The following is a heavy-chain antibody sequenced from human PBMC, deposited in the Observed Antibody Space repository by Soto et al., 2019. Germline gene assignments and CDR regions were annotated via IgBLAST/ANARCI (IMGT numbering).Heavy chain of an antibody. V-gene: IGHV4-39*01. CDR3: AGGDYYHSSGYYFYYYTMDV. CDR1: GGSISSSSYY. J-gene: IGHJ6*02. Sequence: SETLSLTCTVSGGSISSSSYYWGWIRQPPGKGLEWIGNVYYGGSTYYNPSLKSRVTISVETSKSQFSLKLTSVTAADTAVYYCAGGDYYHSSGYYFYYYTMDVWGQGTTVTVSS. CDR2: VYYGGST. D-gene: IGHD3-22*01.